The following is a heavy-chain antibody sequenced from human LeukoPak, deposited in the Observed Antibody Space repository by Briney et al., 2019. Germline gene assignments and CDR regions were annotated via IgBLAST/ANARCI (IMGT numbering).Heavy chain of an antibody. D-gene: IGHD5-24*01. V-gene: IGHV3-33*01. J-gene: IGHJ4*02. CDR3: ARIRREMATIDY. CDR2: IWYDGSNK. CDR1: GFTFSSYG. Sequence: GRSLRLSCAASGFTFSSYGMHWVRQAPGKGLEWVAVIWYDGSNKYYADSVKGRFTISRDSSKNTLYLQMNSLRAEDTAVYYCARIRREMATIDYWGQGTLVTVSS.